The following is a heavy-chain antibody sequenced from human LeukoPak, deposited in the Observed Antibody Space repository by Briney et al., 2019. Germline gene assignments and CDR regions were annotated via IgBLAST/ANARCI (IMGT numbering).Heavy chain of an antibody. CDR2: ISGSGGST. Sequence: GGSLRLSCVVSGLTFSDYAMSWVRQAPGKGLEWVSAISGSGGSTYYADSVKGRFTISRDNSKNTLYLQMNSLRAEDTAVYYCAKDGYIVVVPAAILDYWGQGTLVTVSS. J-gene: IGHJ4*02. CDR1: GLTFSDYA. V-gene: IGHV3-23*01. CDR3: AKDGYIVVVPAAILDY. D-gene: IGHD2-2*02.